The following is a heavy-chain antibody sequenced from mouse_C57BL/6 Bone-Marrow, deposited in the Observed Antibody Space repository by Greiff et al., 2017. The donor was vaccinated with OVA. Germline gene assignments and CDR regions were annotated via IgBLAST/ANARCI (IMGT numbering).Heavy chain of an antibody. Sequence: VQLQQSGAELARPGASVKLSCKASGYTFTSYGISWVKQRTGQGLEWIGEIYPRSGNTYYNEKFKGKATLTADKSSSTAYMALRSLTSEDSAVYFCARGLGYYGSRSWFAYWGQGTLVTVSA. J-gene: IGHJ3*01. D-gene: IGHD1-1*01. V-gene: IGHV1-81*01. CDR1: GYTFTSYG. CDR2: IYPRSGNT. CDR3: ARGLGYYGSRSWFAY.